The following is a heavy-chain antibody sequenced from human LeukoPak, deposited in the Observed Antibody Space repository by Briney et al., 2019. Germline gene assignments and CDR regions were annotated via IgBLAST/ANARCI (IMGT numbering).Heavy chain of an antibody. D-gene: IGHD5/OR15-5a*01. CDR1: GGSITSNY. CDR3: ERRADGRTFPLVY. Sequence: SATLSLTCTVSGGSITSNYMSWIRQPPGERLEHIGYIYYSADSNNTASLKSRVTISMDTSKNRFSLKMTSVTAADTAVYYCERRADGRTFPLVYGGRGPRVSVSS. J-gene: IGHJ1*01. V-gene: IGHV4-59*08. CDR2: IYYSADS.